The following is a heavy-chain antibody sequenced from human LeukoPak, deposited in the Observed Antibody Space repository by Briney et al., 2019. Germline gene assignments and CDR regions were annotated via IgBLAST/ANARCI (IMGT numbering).Heavy chain of an antibody. J-gene: IGHJ4*02. CDR2: INHSGST. CDR1: GGSISSSSYY. V-gene: IGHV4-39*01. CDR3: ARQRSGWYHYFDY. Sequence: KPSETLSLTCTVSGGSISSSSYYWGWIRQPPGKGLEWIGEINHSGSTNYNPSLKSRVTMSVDTSKNQFSLKLSSVTAADTAVYYCARQRSGWYHYFDYWGQGTLVTVSS. D-gene: IGHD6-19*01.